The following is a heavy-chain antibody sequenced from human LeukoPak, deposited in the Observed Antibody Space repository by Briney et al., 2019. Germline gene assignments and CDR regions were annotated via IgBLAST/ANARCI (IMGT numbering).Heavy chain of an antibody. Sequence: ASVKVSCKASAYTFTDYYVHWVRQAPGQGLEWMGRINPSSGDTNYAQNFQGRVTVTRDTSISTAYMELSRLRSDDTAVYHCATTSGYFYYWGQGTLVTVSS. J-gene: IGHJ4*02. V-gene: IGHV1-2*06. D-gene: IGHD1-26*01. CDR3: ATTSGYFYY. CDR1: AYTFTDYY. CDR2: INPSSGDT.